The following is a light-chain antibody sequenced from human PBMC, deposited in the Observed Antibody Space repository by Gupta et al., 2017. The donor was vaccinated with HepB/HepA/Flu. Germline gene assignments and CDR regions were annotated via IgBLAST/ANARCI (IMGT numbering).Light chain of an antibody. CDR3: TAYTSTSAYV. CDR2: DVR. CDR1: SSDVGGYNY. J-gene: IGLJ1*01. V-gene: IGLV2-14*01. Sequence: QSALTQPASVSGSPGQSITISCTGTSSDVGGYNYVSWFQQHPGQAPKLMIYDVRNRPSGVSNRFAGSKSGNAASLTISVLQADDEADYYCTAYTSTSAYVFGSGTKVTVL.